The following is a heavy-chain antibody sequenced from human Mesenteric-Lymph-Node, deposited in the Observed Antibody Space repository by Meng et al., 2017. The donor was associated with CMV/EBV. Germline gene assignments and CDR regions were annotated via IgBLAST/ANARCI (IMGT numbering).Heavy chain of an antibody. CDR2: INHSGST. Sequence: QVQLQQWGAGLLKPTETLSLTCAVYGGSFSAYYWSWIRQPPGKGLEWIGEINHSGSTNYNPSLKSRITISVDTSKNQVSLKLTSVTAADTAVYFCASLAPLNNTKDKIPSGYWGQGTLVTVSS. V-gene: IGHV4-34*01. CDR3: ASLAPLNNTKDKIPSGY. D-gene: IGHD1-14*01. CDR1: GGSFSAYY. J-gene: IGHJ4*02.